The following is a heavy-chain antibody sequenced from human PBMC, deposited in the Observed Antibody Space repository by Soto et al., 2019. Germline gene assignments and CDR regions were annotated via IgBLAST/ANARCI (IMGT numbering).Heavy chain of an antibody. CDR2: ISYDGSNQ. V-gene: IGHV3-30*18. J-gene: IGHJ4*02. CDR3: AKDTGSGQGSFDS. Sequence: PLRHPCRAFWGTLYVYGMHSVSLAPDKGLEWVAVISYDGSNQYYADSVKGRFTISRDNSKNTLFLQMNSLRADDTAGYYCAKDTGSGQGSFDSWGQGNRVTVS. CDR1: WGTLYVYG. D-gene: IGHD3-10*01.